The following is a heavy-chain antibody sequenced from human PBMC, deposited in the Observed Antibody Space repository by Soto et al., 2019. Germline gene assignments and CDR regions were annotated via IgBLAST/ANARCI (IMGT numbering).Heavy chain of an antibody. CDR3: ALIDYYYDSSGYSSYYGMDV. J-gene: IGHJ6*02. D-gene: IGHD3-22*01. V-gene: IGHV5-10-1*01. CDR1: GYSFTSYW. Sequence: GESLKISCKGSGYSFTSYWISWVRQMPGKGLEWMGRIDPSDSYTNYSPSFQGHVTISADKSISTAYLQWSSLKASDTAMYYCALIDYYYDSSGYSSYYGMDVWGQGTTVTVSS. CDR2: IDPSDSYT.